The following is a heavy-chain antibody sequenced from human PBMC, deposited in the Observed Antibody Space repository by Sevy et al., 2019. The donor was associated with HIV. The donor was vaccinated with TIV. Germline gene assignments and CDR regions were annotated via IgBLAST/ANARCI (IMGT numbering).Heavy chain of an antibody. Sequence: GGSLRLSCAASGFTFSSYGMHWVRQAPGKGLEWVAVISYDGSNKYYADSVKGRFTISRDNSKNKLYLQMNSLRAEDTAVYYCAKGILRFSPNYFDYWGQGTLVTVSS. J-gene: IGHJ4*02. CDR2: ISYDGSNK. CDR1: GFTFSSYG. V-gene: IGHV3-30*18. D-gene: IGHD3-22*01. CDR3: AKGILRFSPNYFDY.